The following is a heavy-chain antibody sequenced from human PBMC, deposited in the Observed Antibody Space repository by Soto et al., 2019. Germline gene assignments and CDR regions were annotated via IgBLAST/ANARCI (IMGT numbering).Heavy chain of an antibody. CDR2: IYYSGST. CDR3: ARDGAHIGLDY. D-gene: IGHD2-15*01. V-gene: IGHV4-31*03. CDR1: GGSISSGGYY. J-gene: IGHJ4*02. Sequence: SETLSLTCTVSGGSISSGGYYWSWIRQHPGKGLEWIGYIYYSGSTYYNPSLKSRVTISGDTSKNHFSLKLSSVTASDTAVYYWARDGAHIGLDYWGQGTLVTVSS.